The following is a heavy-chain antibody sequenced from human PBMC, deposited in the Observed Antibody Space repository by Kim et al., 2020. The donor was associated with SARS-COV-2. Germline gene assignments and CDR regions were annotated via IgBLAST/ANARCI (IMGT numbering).Heavy chain of an antibody. CDR1: GYTFTSYG. Sequence: ASVKVSCKASGYTFTSYGISWVRQAPGQGLEWMGWISAYNGNTNYAQKLQGRVTMTTDTSTSTAYMELRSLRSDDTAVYYCARRYYDILTGKVGAFDIWGQETMVTVSS. D-gene: IGHD3-9*01. V-gene: IGHV1-18*04. CDR2: ISAYNGNT. J-gene: IGHJ3*02. CDR3: ARRYYDILTGKVGAFDI.